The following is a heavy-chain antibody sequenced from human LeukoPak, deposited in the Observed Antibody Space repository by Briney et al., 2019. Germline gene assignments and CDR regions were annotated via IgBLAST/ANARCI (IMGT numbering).Heavy chain of an antibody. CDR1: GGSISSSNW. V-gene: IGHV4-4*02. CDR2: IYHSGST. D-gene: IGHD3-22*01. J-gene: IGHJ4*02. CDR3: ARDYYYYDSSGYYHSHFDY. Sequence: PSETLSLTCAVSGGSISSSNWWSWVRQPPGKGLEWIGEIYHSGSTNYNPSLKSRVTISVDKSKNQFSLKLSSVTAADTAVYYCARDYYYYDSSGYYHSHFDYWGQGTLVTVSS.